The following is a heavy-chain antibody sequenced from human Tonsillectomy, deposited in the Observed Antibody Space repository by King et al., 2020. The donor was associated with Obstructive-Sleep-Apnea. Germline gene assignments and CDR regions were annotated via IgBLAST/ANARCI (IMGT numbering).Heavy chain of an antibody. CDR2: IVVGSGNT. J-gene: IGHJ6*02. CDR1: GFTFTSSA. Sequence: QLVESGPEVKKPGTSVKVSCKASGFTFTSSAVQWVRQARGQRLEWIGWIVVGSGNTNYAQQFQERVTITRDMSTSTAYMELSSLRSEDTAVYYCAADLYAYSSSSPINYYYGMDVWGQGTTVTVSS. D-gene: IGHD6-6*01. V-gene: IGHV1-58*01. CDR3: AADLYAYSSSSPINYYYGMDV.